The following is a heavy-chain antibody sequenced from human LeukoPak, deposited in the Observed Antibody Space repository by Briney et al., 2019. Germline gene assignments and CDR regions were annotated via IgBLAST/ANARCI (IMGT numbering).Heavy chain of an antibody. D-gene: IGHD6-6*01. CDR1: GCTFSSYA. J-gene: IGHJ5*02. CDR3: ARDIGGGRGSIAARHPYNWFDP. CDR2: IIPVFGTA. Sequence: ASVKVSCKASGCTFSSYAISWVRQAPGQGLEWMGGIIPVFGTANYAQKFQGRVTITRDESTSTAYMELSSLRSEDTAVYYCARDIGGGRGSIAARHPYNWFDPWGQGTLVTVSS. V-gene: IGHV1-69*05.